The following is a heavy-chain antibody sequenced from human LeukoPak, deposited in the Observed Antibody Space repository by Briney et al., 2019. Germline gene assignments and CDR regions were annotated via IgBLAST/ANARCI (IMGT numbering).Heavy chain of an antibody. CDR2: MNPNSGNT. J-gene: IGHJ4*02. Sequence: ASVTVSCKASGSTFTSYDINWVRQPTAQGLEWMGWMNPNSGNTGYAQKFQGRVTMTRNTSISTAYMELSSLRSEDTAVYYCARRGNWSDPYGIGYWGQGTLVTVSS. CDR1: GSTFTSYD. CDR3: ARRGNWSDPYGIGY. V-gene: IGHV1-8*01. D-gene: IGHD1-1*01.